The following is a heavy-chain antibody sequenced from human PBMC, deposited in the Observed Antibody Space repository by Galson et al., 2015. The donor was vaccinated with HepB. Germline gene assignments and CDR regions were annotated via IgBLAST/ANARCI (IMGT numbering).Heavy chain of an antibody. D-gene: IGHD6-19*01. J-gene: IGHJ2*01. V-gene: IGHV3-9*01. CDR1: GFTFDDYA. CDR3: AKDAVIAVAGYWYFDL. CDR2: ISWNSGSI. Sequence: SLRLSCAASGFTFDDYAMHWVRQAPGKGLEWVSGISWNSGSIGYADSVKGRFTISRDNAKNSLYLQMNSLRAEDTALYYCAKDAVIAVAGYWYFDLWGRGTLVTVSS.